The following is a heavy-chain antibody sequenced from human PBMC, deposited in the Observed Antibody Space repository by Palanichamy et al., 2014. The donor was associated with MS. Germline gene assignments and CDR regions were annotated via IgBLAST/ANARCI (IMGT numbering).Heavy chain of an antibody. CDR3: ARGDYNFWSAYYTDH. J-gene: IGHJ4*02. CDR2: INHSGST. V-gene: IGHV4-34*01. D-gene: IGHD3-3*01. Sequence: QVQLQQWGAGLLKPSETLSLTCAVYGGSFSGYYWSWIRQPPGKGLEWIGEINHSGSTNYNPSLKSRVTISVDTSKNQFSLKLNSVTAADTAVYYCARGDYNFWSAYYTDHWGQGTLVTVSS. CDR1: GGSFSGYY.